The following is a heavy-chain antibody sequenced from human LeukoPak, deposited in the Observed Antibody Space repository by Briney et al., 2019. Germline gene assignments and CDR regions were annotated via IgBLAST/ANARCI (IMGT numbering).Heavy chain of an antibody. CDR3: VRDNPRCCGVIPANIDDY. CDR2: ISYDGSNK. J-gene: IGHJ4*02. Sequence: GGSLRLSCAASGFTFSSYAMHWGRPAPGKWLAWVAVISYDGSNKYYADSVKGRFTISRDNSKNTLYLQMNSLRAEDTAVYYCVRDNPRCCGVIPANIDDYWGRGTLVTVSS. CDR1: GFTFSSYA. D-gene: IGHD2-21*01. V-gene: IGHV3-30-3*01.